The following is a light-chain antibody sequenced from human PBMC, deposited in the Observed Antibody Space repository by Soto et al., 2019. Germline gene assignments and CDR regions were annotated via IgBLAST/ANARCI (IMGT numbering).Light chain of an antibody. Sequence: DIQMTQSPSSLSASVGDRVTIACRASANIRNYLNWYQHKPGKAPKLLIYAASSLQSGVPSRFSGSGSGTDFTLTISSLQPEDFATYYCQQSYRTPYTFGQGTKLEI. CDR1: ANIRNY. CDR2: AAS. V-gene: IGKV1-39*01. CDR3: QQSYRTPYT. J-gene: IGKJ2*01.